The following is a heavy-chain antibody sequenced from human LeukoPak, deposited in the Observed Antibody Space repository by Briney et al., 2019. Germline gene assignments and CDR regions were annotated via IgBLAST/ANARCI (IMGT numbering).Heavy chain of an antibody. CDR2: VNHSGNT. J-gene: IGHJ4*02. D-gene: IGHD6-25*01. CDR3: ARGGRGDFHLDY. Sequence: PSKTLSLTCAVYGESFSNYYWTWIRQPPGQGLEWIGEVNHSGNTNYNPSLKSRVTMSVDTSKSQFTLNLRSVTAADTAVYYCARGGRGDFHLDYWGQGTPVTVSS. CDR1: GESFSNYY. V-gene: IGHV4-34*01.